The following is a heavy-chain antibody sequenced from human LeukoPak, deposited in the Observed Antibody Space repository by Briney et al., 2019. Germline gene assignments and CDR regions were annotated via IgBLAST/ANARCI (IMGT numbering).Heavy chain of an antibody. CDR2: INSDGSST. CDR3: VAARPEIDY. J-gene: IGHJ4*02. Sequence: GGSLRLSCAASGLTVSNDWMHWVRQAPGKGLLWASRINSDGSSTRYADFVKGRFTISKDDAKNTLYLQMNGLRVDDTAVYYCVAARPEIDYWGQGTLVAVSS. D-gene: IGHD6-6*01. CDR1: GLTVSNDW. V-gene: IGHV3-74*01.